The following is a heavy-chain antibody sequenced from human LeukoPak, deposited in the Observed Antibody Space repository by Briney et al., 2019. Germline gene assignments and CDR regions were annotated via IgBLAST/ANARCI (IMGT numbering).Heavy chain of an antibody. CDR1: GFVFSIYT. D-gene: IGHD2/OR15-2a*01. V-gene: IGHV3-64D*06. Sequence: PGGSLRLSCSASGFVFSIYTMYWVRQAPGKGPECVSTISGSGNGGSIYYADSVKGRFTISRDDSKSIVYLQMNGLRSEDTAVYYCVKDFGRVRGTPDSWGQGTLVTVSS. CDR2: ISGSGNGGSI. CDR3: VKDFGRVRGTPDS. J-gene: IGHJ4*02.